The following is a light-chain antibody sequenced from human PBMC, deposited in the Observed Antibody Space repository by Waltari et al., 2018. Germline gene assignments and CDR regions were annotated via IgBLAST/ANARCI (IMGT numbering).Light chain of an antibody. CDR1: QRVSSNY. Sequence: EIVLTPSPGTLSLSPGDRGTLACRASQRVSSNYLAWYQQKPGQAPRLLIYDASSRATGIPDRFSGSGSGTDFTLTISRLEPEDFAVYYCQQYGSSPRTFGQGTKLEIK. CDR3: QQYGSSPRT. V-gene: IGKV3-20*01. CDR2: DAS. J-gene: IGKJ1*01.